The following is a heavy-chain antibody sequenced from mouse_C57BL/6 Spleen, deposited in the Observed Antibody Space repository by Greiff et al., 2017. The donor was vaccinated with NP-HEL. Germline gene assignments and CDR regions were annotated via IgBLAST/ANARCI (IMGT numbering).Heavy chain of an antibody. D-gene: IGHD1-1*01. Sequence: QVQLQQSGAELARPGASVKLSCKASGYTFTSYGISWVKQRTGQGLEWIGEIYPRSGNTYYNEKFKGKATLTADKSSSTAYMELRSLTSDDSAVYFCARWDYGSIYDFDYWGQGTTLTVSS. J-gene: IGHJ2*01. V-gene: IGHV1-81*01. CDR3: ARWDYGSIYDFDY. CDR2: IYPRSGNT. CDR1: GYTFTSYG.